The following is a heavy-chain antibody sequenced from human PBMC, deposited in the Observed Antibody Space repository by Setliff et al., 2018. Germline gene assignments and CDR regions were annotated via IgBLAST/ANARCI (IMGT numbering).Heavy chain of an antibody. CDR3: ARGGLAAAATH. V-gene: IGHV4-39*07. Sequence: PSETLSLTCSVSGGSISSSTSYWGWVRQPPGKGLEWIGSFYYSDSTYYNPSLRSRVSISVDTSKNQFSLRLTSVPAADTAVYYCARGGLAAAATHWGQGTLVTVSS. J-gene: IGHJ4*02. CDR1: GGSISSSTSY. D-gene: IGHD6-13*01. CDR2: FYYSDST.